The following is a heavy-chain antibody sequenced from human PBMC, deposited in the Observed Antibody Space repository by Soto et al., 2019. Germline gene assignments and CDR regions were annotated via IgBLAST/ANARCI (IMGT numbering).Heavy chain of an antibody. D-gene: IGHD3-10*01. CDR3: AAVPMVRGVILDAVAFDI. V-gene: IGHV1-58*02. CDR2: IVVGSGNT. J-gene: IGHJ3*02. Sequence: GASVKVSCKASGFTFTSSAMQWVRQARGQRLEWIGWIVVGSGNTNYAQKFQERVTITRDMSTSTAYMELSSLRSEDTAVYYCAAVPMVRGVILDAVAFDIWGQGTMVTVSS. CDR1: GFTFTSSA.